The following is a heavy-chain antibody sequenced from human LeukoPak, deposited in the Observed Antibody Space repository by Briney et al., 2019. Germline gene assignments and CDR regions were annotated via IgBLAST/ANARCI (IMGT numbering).Heavy chain of an antibody. CDR3: SSEVPRGSH. CDR1: GFTFDDYA. V-gene: IGHV3-43*02. D-gene: IGHD3-10*01. CDR2: ITRDIGTT. J-gene: IGHJ4*02. Sequence: GGSLRLSCAASGFTFDDYAMHWVRQAPGKGLEWVALITRDIGTTRYADSVKGRFTISRDNSKNSLYLQMDSLRTEDTALYYCSSEVPRGSHWGQGTLVIVSS.